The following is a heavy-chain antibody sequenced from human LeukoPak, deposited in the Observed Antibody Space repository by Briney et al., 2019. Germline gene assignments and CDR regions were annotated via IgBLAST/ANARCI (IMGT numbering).Heavy chain of an antibody. J-gene: IGHJ4*02. Sequence: PSETLSLTCSVSGYSISSAYYWGWIRQPPGKGLEWIGTMYHSGSTNYNPSLKSRVTISVDTSKNQFSLKLSSVTAADTAVYYCARGALYWGQGTLVTVSS. D-gene: IGHD3-16*01. CDR3: ARGALY. CDR2: MYHSGST. V-gene: IGHV4-38-2*02. CDR1: GYSISSAYY.